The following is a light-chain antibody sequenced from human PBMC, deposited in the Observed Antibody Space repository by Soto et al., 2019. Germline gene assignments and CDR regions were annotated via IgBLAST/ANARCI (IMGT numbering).Light chain of an antibody. CDR1: KRVSSSY. V-gene: IGKV3-20*01. J-gene: IGKJ2*01. CDR3: QQYGSSPPYT. CDR2: GAS. Sequence: EMGLTQSPGTLPLSPGERAPLSCRASKRVSSSYLAWYQQKPGQAPRLLIYGASSRATGIPDRFSGSGSGTDFTLTISRLEPEDFAVYYCQQYGSSPPYTFGQGTKLEIK.